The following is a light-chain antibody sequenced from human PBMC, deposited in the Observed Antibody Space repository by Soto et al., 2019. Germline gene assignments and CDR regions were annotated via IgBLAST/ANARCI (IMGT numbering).Light chain of an antibody. CDR3: CLYTRGDTHPV. V-gene: IGLV2-14*01. CDR1: SSDVGHSNF. Sequence: QSALTQPASVSGSPGQSITISCTGASSDVGHSNFVSWYQQHPDKAPKLMIYEVNNRPSGASNRFSGPKSDNTAALNISRLQAEDDADYYGCLYTRGDTHPVFGTGTALTVL. CDR2: EVN. J-gene: IGLJ1*01.